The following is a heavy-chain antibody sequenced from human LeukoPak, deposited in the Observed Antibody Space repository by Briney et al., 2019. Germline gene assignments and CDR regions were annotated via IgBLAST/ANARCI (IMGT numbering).Heavy chain of an antibody. Sequence: PGGSLRLSCAASGFTVSSNYMNWVRQAPGKGLEWVSYISSSSSTIYYADSVKGRFTISRGNAKNSLYLQMNSLRAEDTAVYYCARTSLPIWFGEAGMNWFDPWGQGTLVTVSS. CDR1: GFTVSSNY. V-gene: IGHV3-48*04. J-gene: IGHJ5*02. D-gene: IGHD3-10*01. CDR2: ISSSSSTI. CDR3: ARTSLPIWFGEAGMNWFDP.